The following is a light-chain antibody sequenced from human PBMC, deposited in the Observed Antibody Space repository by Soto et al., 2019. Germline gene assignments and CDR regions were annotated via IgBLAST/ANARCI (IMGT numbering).Light chain of an antibody. V-gene: IGLV4-69*01. Sequence: QLVLTQSPSASASLGASVKLTCTLSSGHSSYAIAWHQQQPEKGPRYLMKLNSDGSHSKGDGIPDRFSGYSSGAERYLTISSLQSEDEADYYCQTWGTGVVVFGGGTKLNVL. CDR3: QTWGTGVVV. CDR1: SGHSSYA. J-gene: IGLJ2*01. CDR2: LNSDGSH.